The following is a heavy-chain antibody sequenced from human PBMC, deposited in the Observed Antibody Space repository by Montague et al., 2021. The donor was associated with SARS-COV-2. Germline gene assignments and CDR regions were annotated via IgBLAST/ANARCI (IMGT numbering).Heavy chain of an antibody. V-gene: IGHV4-39*07. J-gene: IGHJ5*02. D-gene: IGHD2-2*03. Sequence: SETLSLTCTVSGGSISGSPYYWGWIRQPPGKGLEWIASIYRTGNTYYNPSLRSRVTISVDTSKNQFSLRLSSVTAADTAVYYCARGPGYSGTHNRFDPWGQGTLVTVSS. CDR3: ARGPGYSGTHNRFDP. CDR1: GGSISGSPYY. CDR2: IYRTGNT.